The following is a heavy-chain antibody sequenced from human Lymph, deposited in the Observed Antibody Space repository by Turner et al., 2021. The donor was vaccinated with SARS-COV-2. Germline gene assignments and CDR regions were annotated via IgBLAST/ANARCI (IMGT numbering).Heavy chain of an antibody. CDR1: GFPFSSFV. V-gene: IGHV3-30-3*01. D-gene: IGHD1-26*01. Sequence: QVQLVGSGVGVVQPGGSLSLSGAPSGFPFSSFVMHWVRQVPGKGLEWVAVISYDGSNKYYADSVKGRFTISRDNSKNTLYLQMNSLRAEDTAVYYCATDPGAGGELLGGGYYYYGMDVWGQGTTVTVSS. CDR3: ATDPGAGGELLGGGYYYYGMDV. J-gene: IGHJ6*02. CDR2: ISYDGSNK.